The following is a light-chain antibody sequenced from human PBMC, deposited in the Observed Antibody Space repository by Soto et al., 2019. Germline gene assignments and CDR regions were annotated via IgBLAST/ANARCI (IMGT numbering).Light chain of an antibody. Sequence: AIQLTQTPSSLSASVGDRVTITCRASQSISSYLNWYQQKPGKAPKLLIYAASSLQSGVPSRFSGRGSGTEFTLTISSLQPGDFATYYCQQYNSYPITFGQGTRLEIK. CDR3: QQYNSYPIT. CDR1: QSISSY. CDR2: AAS. V-gene: IGKV1-13*02. J-gene: IGKJ5*01.